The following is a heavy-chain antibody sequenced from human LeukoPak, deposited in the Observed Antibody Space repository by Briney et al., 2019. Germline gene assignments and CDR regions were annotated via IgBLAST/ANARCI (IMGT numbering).Heavy chain of an antibody. J-gene: IGHJ5*02. CDR3: AKAADAPGIRQWLPSNWFDP. Sequence: GGSLRLSCAASGFTFSSYAMSWVRQAPGKGLEWVSAISGSGGSTYYADSVKGRFTISRDNSKNTLYLQMNSLRAEDTAVYYCAKAADAPGIRQWLPSNWFDPWGQGTLVTVSS. D-gene: IGHD6-19*01. V-gene: IGHV3-23*01. CDR2: ISGSGGST. CDR1: GFTFSSYA.